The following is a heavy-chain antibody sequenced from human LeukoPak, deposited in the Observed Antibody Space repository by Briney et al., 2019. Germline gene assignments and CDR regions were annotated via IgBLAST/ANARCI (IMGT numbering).Heavy chain of an antibody. CDR2: ISSSGSTI. Sequence: GGSLRLSCAASGFTFSDYYMSWIRQAPGKGLEWVSYISSSGSTIYYADSVKGRITISRDNAKNSLYLQMNSLRAEDTAVYYCARITRDYDSSGYFVVGWFDPWGQGTLVTVSS. D-gene: IGHD3-22*01. CDR1: GFTFSDYY. CDR3: ARITRDYDSSGYFVVGWFDP. J-gene: IGHJ5*02. V-gene: IGHV3-11*01.